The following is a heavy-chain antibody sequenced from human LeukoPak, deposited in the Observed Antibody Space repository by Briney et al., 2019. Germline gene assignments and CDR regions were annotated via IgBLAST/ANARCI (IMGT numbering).Heavy chain of an antibody. V-gene: IGHV3-9*01. CDR2: ISWNSGSI. J-gene: IGHJ4*02. Sequence: PGGSLRLSCAASGFTFDDYAMHWVRQAPGKGLEWVSGISWNSGSIGYADSVKGRFTISRDNAKNSLYLQMNSLGAEDTALYYCAKDSGVFVYWGQGTLVTVSS. CDR1: GFTFDDYA. CDR3: AKDSGVFVY. D-gene: IGHD2-8*01.